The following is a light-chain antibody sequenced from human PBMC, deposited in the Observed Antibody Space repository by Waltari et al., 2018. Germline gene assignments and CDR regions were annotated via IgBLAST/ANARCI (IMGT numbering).Light chain of an antibody. Sequence: QSVLTQPPSVSGTPAQRGTISCSGSTSNIRADHDVHSYQHLPGTPPKVLIDGNNNPPSGVPDRFSGSKSGTSASLAITGLQADDEADYFCQSFDNMLSGGVVFGGGTKLAVL. V-gene: IGLV1-40*01. J-gene: IGLJ2*01. CDR2: GNN. CDR1: TSNIRADHD. CDR3: QSFDNMLSGGVV.